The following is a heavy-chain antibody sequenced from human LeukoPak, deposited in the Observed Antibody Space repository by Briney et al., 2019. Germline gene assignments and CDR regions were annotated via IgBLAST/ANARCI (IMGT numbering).Heavy chain of an antibody. V-gene: IGHV3-21*01. CDR2: ISSSSSYI. D-gene: IGHD3-10*01. CDR1: GFTFSSYS. Sequence: PGGSLRLSCAASGFTFSSYSMNWVRQAPGKGLEWVSSISSSSSYIYYADSEKGRFTISRDNAKNSLYLQMNSLRAEDTAVYYCARDLWFGEPSPAFDIWGQGTMVTVSS. J-gene: IGHJ3*02. CDR3: ARDLWFGEPSPAFDI.